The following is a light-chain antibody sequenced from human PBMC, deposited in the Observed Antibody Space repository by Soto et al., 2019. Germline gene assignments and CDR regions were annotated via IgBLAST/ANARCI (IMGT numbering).Light chain of an antibody. J-gene: IGKJ2*01. CDR2: AAS. V-gene: IGKV3-15*01. Sequence: EIVMTQSPATLSVSLGERVTLSCRASQSVSGYLAWYQQKPGQAPRLLISAASTRATDIPDSFSGSGSATDFTLTISSLQSTDLAVYYCLQYSTWPPLYTFGQGTKLEIK. CDR3: LQYSTWPPLYT. CDR1: QSVSGY.